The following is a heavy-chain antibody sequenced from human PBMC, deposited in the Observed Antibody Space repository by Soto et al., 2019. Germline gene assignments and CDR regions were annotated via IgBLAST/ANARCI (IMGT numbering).Heavy chain of an antibody. J-gene: IGHJ6*02. CDR2: IYYSGST. CDR1: DGNVSNLSDR. CDR3: ARDLGSSWYRGLGGVYYYYGMDV. D-gene: IGHD6-13*01. Sequence: LDMLRVTCTVSDGNVSNLSDRRSWNRQPPGKGLEWIGYIYYSGSTNYNPSLKSRVTISVDTSKNQFSLKLSSVTAADTAVYYCARDLGSSWYRGLGGVYYYYGMDVWGQGTTVTVSS. V-gene: IGHV4-61*01.